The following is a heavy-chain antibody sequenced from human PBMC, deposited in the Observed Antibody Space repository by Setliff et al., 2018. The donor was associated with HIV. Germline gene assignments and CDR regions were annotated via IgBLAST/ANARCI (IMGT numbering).Heavy chain of an antibody. CDR3: ARGKTWLRFLDY. D-gene: IGHD5-12*01. Sequence: ASVKVSCKASGYTFNSYGISWVRQAPGQGLEWMGWINTHSGYTNYAQNVQGRVTVTMDTSTSTAYMELRSLKSDDTAVYYCARGKTWLRFLDYWGQGILVTVSS. V-gene: IGHV1-18*01. CDR1: GYTFNSYG. CDR2: INTHSGYT. J-gene: IGHJ4*02.